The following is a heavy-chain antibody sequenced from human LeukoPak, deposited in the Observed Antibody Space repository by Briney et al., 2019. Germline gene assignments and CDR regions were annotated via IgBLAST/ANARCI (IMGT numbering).Heavy chain of an antibody. V-gene: IGHV1-2*02. D-gene: IGHD2-2*01. CDR3: ARVESDEASLFY. CDR2: INPNSGGT. J-gene: IGHJ4*02. Sequence: GASVKVSCKASGYTFTGYYMHWVRQAPGQGLEWMGWINPNSGGTDYAQKFQGRVTMTRDTSISTAYMELSRLRSDDTAVYYCARVESDEASLFYWGQGTLVTVSS. CDR1: GYTFTGYY.